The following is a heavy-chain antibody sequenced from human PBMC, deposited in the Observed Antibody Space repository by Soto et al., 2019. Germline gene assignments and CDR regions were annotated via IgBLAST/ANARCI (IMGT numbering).Heavy chain of an antibody. CDR1: GGSISSGGYY. Sequence: PSETLSLTCTVSGGSISSGGYYWSWIRQHPGKGLEWIGYIYYSGSTYYNPSLKSRVTISVDTSKNQFSLKLSSVTAADTAVYYCARLDGRSNWFDPWGQGTLVTVSS. J-gene: IGHJ5*02. V-gene: IGHV4-31*03. CDR2: IYYSGST. D-gene: IGHD2-2*03. CDR3: ARLDGRSNWFDP.